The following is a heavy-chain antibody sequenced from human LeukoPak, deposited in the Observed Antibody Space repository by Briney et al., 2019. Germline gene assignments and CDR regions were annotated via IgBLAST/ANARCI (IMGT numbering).Heavy chain of an antibody. CDR1: GGSFSGYY. D-gene: IGHD2-2*01. CDR3: AGRRSCTSCYVTFDY. J-gene: IGHJ4*02. Sequence: SETLSLTCAVYGGSFSGYYWSWIRQPPGKGLEWIGEINHSGGTNYNPSLRSRVTISVDTSKNQFSLKLSSVTAADTAVYYCAGRRSCTSCYVTFDYWGQGTLVTVSS. CDR2: INHSGGT. V-gene: IGHV4-34*01.